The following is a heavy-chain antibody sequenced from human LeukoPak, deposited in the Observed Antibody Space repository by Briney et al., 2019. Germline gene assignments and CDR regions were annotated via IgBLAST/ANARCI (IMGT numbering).Heavy chain of an antibody. J-gene: IGHJ3*02. V-gene: IGHV3-53*04. CDR2: IYSGGST. D-gene: IGHD3-22*01. CDR3: ARRRRWDYDSSGFGAFDI. Sequence: GGSLRLSCAASGFTVSSNYMSWVRQAPGKGLEWVSVIYSGGSTYYADSVKGRFTIARHNSKNTLYLQMNSMRAEDTAVYYCARRRRWDYDSSGFGAFDIWGEERMVTISS. CDR1: GFTVSSNY.